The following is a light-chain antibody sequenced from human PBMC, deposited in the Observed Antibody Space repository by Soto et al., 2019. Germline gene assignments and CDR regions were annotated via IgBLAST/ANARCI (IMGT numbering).Light chain of an antibody. V-gene: IGKV1-39*01. Sequence: DIQMTQSPSSLSASVGDRVTITCPASQSISNYLNWYQQKPGKAPKLLIYAASSLQSGVPSRFSGSGSGTDFTLTISSLKPEDFATYYCQQSYSTPTFGRGTRLEIK. CDR3: QQSYSTPT. CDR1: QSISNY. J-gene: IGKJ5*01. CDR2: AAS.